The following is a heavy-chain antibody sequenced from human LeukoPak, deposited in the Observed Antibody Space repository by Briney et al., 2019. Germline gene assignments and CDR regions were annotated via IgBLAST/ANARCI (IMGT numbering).Heavy chain of an antibody. CDR2: IYYSGST. J-gene: IGHJ5*02. Sequence: SETLSLTCTVSGGSISSSSYYWGWIRQPPGKGLEWIGSIYYSGSTYYNPSLKSRVTISVDTSKNQFSLKLSSVTAADTAVYYCAGIWLVLHSWFDPWGQGTLVTVSS. D-gene: IGHD6-19*01. CDR3: AGIWLVLHSWFDP. CDR1: GGSISSSSYY. V-gene: IGHV4-39*01.